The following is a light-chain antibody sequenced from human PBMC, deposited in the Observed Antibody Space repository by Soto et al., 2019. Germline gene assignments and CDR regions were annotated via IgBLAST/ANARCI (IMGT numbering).Light chain of an antibody. Sequence: EIVLTPSPATLSLSPVERATLSCRASQNISSSLAWYQQTPGQAPRLLIYDASNRAIGVPARFSGSGSGTDLSPTIISRQHADFSVYYCQQRSNWPPLTFGGGTKVDIK. V-gene: IGKV3-11*01. CDR1: QNISSS. J-gene: IGKJ4*01. CDR3: QQRSNWPPLT. CDR2: DAS.